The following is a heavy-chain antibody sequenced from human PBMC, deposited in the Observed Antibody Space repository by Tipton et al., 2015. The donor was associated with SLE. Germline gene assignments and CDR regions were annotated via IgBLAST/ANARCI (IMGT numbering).Heavy chain of an antibody. CDR3: ARSDDSSGYYPSDAFDI. V-gene: IGHV1-18*01. CDR2: ISAYNGNT. J-gene: IGHJ3*02. D-gene: IGHD3-22*01. Sequence: QLVQSGAEVKKPGASVKVSCKASGYTFTSYGISWVRQAPGQGLEWMGWISAYNGNTNYAQKLQGRVTMTTDTSTSTAYMELRSLRSEDTAVYYCARSDDSSGYYPSDAFDIWGQGTMVTVSS. CDR1: GYTFTSYG.